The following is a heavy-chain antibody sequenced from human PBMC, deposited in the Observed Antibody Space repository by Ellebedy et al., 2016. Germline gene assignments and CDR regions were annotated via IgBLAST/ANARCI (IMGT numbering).Heavy chain of an antibody. J-gene: IGHJ4*02. CDR3: ARARWELLYYFDY. Sequence: LSLTXXASGFTFSSYAMSWVRQAPGKGLEWVSAISGSGGSTYYADSVKGRFTISRDNSKNTLYLQMNSLRAEDTAVYYCARARWELLYYFDYWGQGTLVTVSS. CDR1: GFTFSSYA. CDR2: ISGSGGST. D-gene: IGHD1-26*01. V-gene: IGHV3-23*01.